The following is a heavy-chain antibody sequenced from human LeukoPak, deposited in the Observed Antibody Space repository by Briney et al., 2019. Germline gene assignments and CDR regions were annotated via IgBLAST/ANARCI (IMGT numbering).Heavy chain of an antibody. CDR3: ARKEAFSYFDY. CDR2: INYSGST. D-gene: IGHD3-3*02. J-gene: IGHJ4*02. CDR1: GGSISSGDYY. Sequence: SQTLSLTCTVSGGSISSGDYYWSWIRQPPGEGLEWIGYINYSGSTYYNPSLKSQVTISVDTSKNQFSLMLSSVTAADTAVYYCARKEAFSYFDYWGQGTLVTVSS. V-gene: IGHV4-30-4*01.